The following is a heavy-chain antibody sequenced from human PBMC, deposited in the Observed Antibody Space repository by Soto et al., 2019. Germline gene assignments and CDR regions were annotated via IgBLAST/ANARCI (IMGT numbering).Heavy chain of an antibody. D-gene: IGHD4-17*01. Sequence: PSETLSLTCTVSGGSISSGGYYWSWIRQHPGKGLEWIGYIYYSGSTYYNPSLKSRVTISVDTSKNQFSLKLSSVTAADTAVYYCARVPFPNGDYEGKIYYFDYWGQGTLVTVSS. V-gene: IGHV4-31*03. CDR3: ARVPFPNGDYEGKIYYFDY. CDR2: IYYSGST. J-gene: IGHJ4*02. CDR1: GGSISSGGYY.